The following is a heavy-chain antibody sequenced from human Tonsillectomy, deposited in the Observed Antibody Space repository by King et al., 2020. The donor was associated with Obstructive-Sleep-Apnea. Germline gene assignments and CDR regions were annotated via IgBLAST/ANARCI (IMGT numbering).Heavy chain of an antibody. CDR2: ISWNGGNI. D-gene: IGHD2-21*01. J-gene: IGHJ4*02. Sequence: VQLVESGGVVVQPGGSLRLPCAASGFPFDDHVMHWVRHATGKGLVWVSLISWNGGNIHHADPVKGRLTISRENRKNSLYPQMNSLRAEDRALCYCANSLKDCLTCSVTNSKDNLNMQLNRQMTEDTALYTCANSCGGGMGWLDYWGQGTLVTVSS. CDR3: ANSLKDCLTCSVTNSKDNLNMQLNRQMTEDTALYTCANSCGGGMGWLDY. CDR1: GFPFDDHV. V-gene: IGHV3-43D*03.